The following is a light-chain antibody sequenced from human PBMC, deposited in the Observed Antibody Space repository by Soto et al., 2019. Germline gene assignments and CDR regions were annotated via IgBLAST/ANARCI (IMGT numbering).Light chain of an antibody. J-gene: IGLJ1*01. V-gene: IGLV2-11*01. CDR1: SSDVGGYNY. Sequence: QSVLTQPRSGSGSPGQSVTISCTGTSSDVGGYNYVSWYQQHPGKAPKLMIYDVSKRPSGVPDRFSGSRSGNTASLTISGLQAEDEADYYCCSYAGSYTHYVFGTGTKVTVL. CDR3: CSYAGSYTHYV. CDR2: DVS.